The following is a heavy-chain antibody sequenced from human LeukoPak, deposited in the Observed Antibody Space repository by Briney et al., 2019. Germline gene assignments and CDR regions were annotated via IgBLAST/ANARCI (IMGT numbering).Heavy chain of an antibody. D-gene: IGHD2-2*02. V-gene: IGHV3-23*01. CDR3: ARVGCSSASCYTDEHFDH. CDR2: ISISGGST. CDR1: GFTFSSYD. Sequence: GRSLRLSCAVSGFTFSSYDMRCVRQAPGKGREWVSAISISGGSTYYADSVKGRFTISRDKSKNTLFLQMNSLRAEDTAVYYCARVGCSSASCYTDEHFDHWGQGALVTVSS. J-gene: IGHJ4*02.